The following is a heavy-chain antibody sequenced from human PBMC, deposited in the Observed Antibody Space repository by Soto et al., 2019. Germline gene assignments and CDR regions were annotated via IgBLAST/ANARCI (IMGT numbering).Heavy chain of an antibody. D-gene: IGHD2-15*01. CDR1: GGTFGSYA. J-gene: IGHJ6*02. V-gene: IGHV1-69*13. Sequence: SVKVSCKASGGTFGSYAISWVRQAPGQGLEWMGGIIPIFGTANYAQKFQGRVTITADESTSTAYMELSSLRPEDTAVYYCARVEAVVVVAATRSLTDALLYYGMDVWGQGTTVTVSS. CDR3: ARVEAVVVVAATRSLTDALLYYGMDV. CDR2: IIPIFGTA.